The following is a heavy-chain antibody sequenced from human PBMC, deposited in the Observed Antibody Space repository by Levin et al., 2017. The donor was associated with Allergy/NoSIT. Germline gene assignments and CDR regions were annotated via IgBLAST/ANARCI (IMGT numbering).Heavy chain of an antibody. D-gene: IGHD5-18*01. Sequence: GESLKIFCAASGFTFSSYWMHWVRQAPGKGLVWVSRINSDGSSTSYADSVKGRFTISRDNAKNTLYLQMNSLRAEDTAVYYCARDLGIRNGYFDLWGRGTLVTVSS. CDR2: INSDGSST. CDR1: GFTFSSYW. V-gene: IGHV3-74*01. J-gene: IGHJ2*01. CDR3: ARDLGIRNGYFDL.